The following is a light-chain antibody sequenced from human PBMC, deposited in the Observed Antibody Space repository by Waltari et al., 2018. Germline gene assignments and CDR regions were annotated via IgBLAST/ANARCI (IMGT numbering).Light chain of an antibody. CDR1: QSVTNNY. CDR3: QQYGSSPRT. J-gene: IGKJ4*01. CDR2: AAS. Sequence: EIVLTQSPGTLSLSPGERATLSCRASQSVTNNYLAWYRQKPGQAPRVLIYAASSRATCIPERCSGSGSGTDFSLTIRRVEPEDFAVDFWQQYGSSPRTFGGGTKVEIK. V-gene: IGKV3-20*01.